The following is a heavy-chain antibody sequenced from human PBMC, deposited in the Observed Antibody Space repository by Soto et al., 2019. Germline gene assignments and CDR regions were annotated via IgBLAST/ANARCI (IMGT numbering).Heavy chain of an antibody. J-gene: IGHJ4*02. D-gene: IGHD6-19*01. Sequence: EVQLLESGGGLVQPGGSLRLSCAASGFTFYRYDMIWVRQTPRRGLEWVSFISGSGGRIEYGDFVRGRFTASRDNAEDTLSLQMNTLASDDTGVYYCVRRGSETGWYFDQWGQGTLVVVSS. V-gene: IGHV3-23*02. CDR1: GFTFYRYD. CDR2: ISGSGGRI. CDR3: VRRGSETGWYFDQ.